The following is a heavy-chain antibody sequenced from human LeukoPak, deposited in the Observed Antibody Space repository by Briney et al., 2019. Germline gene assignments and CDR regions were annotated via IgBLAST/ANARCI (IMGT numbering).Heavy chain of an antibody. CDR2: IYYSGSS. CDR1: GGSISIHY. J-gene: IGHJ4*02. V-gene: IGHV4-59*11. Sequence: SETLSLTCTVSGGSISIHYWSWIRHPPGKGLEWIGYIYYSGSSNYNPSLKSRVPISVDTSKNQFSLKLSSVTAAATAVYYCARVSGVDSSSWTQTYYFDYWGGGTLVSVS. CDR3: ARVSGVDSSSWTQTYYFDY. D-gene: IGHD6-13*01.